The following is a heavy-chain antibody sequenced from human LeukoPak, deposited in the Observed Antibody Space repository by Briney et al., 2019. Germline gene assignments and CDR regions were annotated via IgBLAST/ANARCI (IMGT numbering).Heavy chain of an antibody. D-gene: IGHD3-10*01. CDR1: GFTLSSKV. CDR2: IIRDGTGT. Sequence: GSLRLSCAASGFTLSSKVMHWVRKAPGTGLVWVSRIIRDGTGTDYADSVKGRFTISRDIATSTLYLQMNSLRTDDTAVYYCARAVGYGAGSYGFDFWGQGTTVTVSS. CDR3: ARAVGYGAGSYGFDF. J-gene: IGHJ3*01. V-gene: IGHV3-74*01.